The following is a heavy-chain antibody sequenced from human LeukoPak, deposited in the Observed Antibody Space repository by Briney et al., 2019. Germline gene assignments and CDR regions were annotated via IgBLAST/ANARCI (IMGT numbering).Heavy chain of an antibody. D-gene: IGHD1-26*01. V-gene: IGHV3-23*01. CDR3: AKSPVGATGNYFDY. J-gene: IGHJ4*02. CDR1: GFTFSSYA. Sequence: SGGSLRLSCAASGFTFSSYAMSWVRQAPGKGLEWASAISGSGGSTYYADSVKGRFTISRDNSKNTLYLQMNSLRAEDTAVYYCAKSPVGATGNYFDYWGQGTLVTVSS. CDR2: ISGSGGST.